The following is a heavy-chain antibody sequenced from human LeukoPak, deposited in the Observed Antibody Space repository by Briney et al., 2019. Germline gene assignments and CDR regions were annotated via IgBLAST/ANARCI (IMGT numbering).Heavy chain of an antibody. CDR2: IKQDGSEK. V-gene: IGHV3-7*04. Sequence: GGSLRLSCAASGFTFINYWMSWVRQAPGKGLEWVANIKQDGSEKFYVDSVKGRFTISRDNAKNSLYPQMNSLRAEDTAVYYCARDYFTSAAAVNWFDPWGQGTLVTVCS. CDR3: ARDYFTSAAAVNWFDP. D-gene: IGHD6-13*01. CDR1: GFTFINYW. J-gene: IGHJ5*02.